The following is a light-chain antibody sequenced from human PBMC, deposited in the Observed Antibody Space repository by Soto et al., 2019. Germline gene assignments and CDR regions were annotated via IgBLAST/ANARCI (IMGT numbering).Light chain of an antibody. CDR3: QQSYSTPLT. Sequence: DIQMTQSPSSLSASVGDRVTITCRASQSISSYLNWYQQKPGKAPKLLISASSLQSGVPSRFSGSGSGTDFTLTISSLQPEDFATYYCQQSYSTPLTFGGGTKVEIK. V-gene: IGKV1-39*01. J-gene: IGKJ4*01. CDR2: AS. CDR1: QSISSY.